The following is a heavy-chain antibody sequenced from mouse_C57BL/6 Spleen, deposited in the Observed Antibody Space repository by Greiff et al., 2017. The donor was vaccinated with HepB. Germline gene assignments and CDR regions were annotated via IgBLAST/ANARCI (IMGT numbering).Heavy chain of an antibody. Sequence: EVMLVESGGGLVKPGGSLKLSCAASGFTFSDYGMHWVRQAPEKGLEWVAYISSGSSTIYYADTVKGRFTISRDNAKNTLFLQMTSLRSEDTAMYYCARLGDGYFYFDYWGQGTTLTVSS. CDR2: ISSGSSTI. CDR3: ARLGDGYFYFDY. D-gene: IGHD2-3*01. V-gene: IGHV5-17*01. CDR1: GFTFSDYG. J-gene: IGHJ2*01.